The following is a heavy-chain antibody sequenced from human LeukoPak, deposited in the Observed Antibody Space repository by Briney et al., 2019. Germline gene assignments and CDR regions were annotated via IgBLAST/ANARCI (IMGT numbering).Heavy chain of an antibody. J-gene: IGHJ4*02. CDR3: ARDRPPGGRMGY. D-gene: IGHD3-16*01. CDR2: IHHSGGT. Sequence: SETLSLTCTVSGASIAGDSYSWGWIRQPPGKGLEWIGAIHHSGGTYYNPSLKSRVTISIDTSKNHFSLKLTSLTAADTAVYYCARDRPPGGRMGYWGQGTLVTFPS. CDR1: GASIAGDSYS. V-gene: IGHV4-39*02.